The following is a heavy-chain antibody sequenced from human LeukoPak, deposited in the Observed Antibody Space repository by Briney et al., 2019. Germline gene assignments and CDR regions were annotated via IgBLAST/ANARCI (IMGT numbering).Heavy chain of an antibody. D-gene: IGHD3-16*02. CDR2: IRSKANSYAT. V-gene: IGHV3-73*01. Sequence: PGGSLRLSCAASGFTFSSYSMNWVRQASGKGLEWVGRIRSKANSYATAYAASVKGRFTISRDDSKNTAYLQMNSLKTEDTAVYYCTRDMITFGGVIPNYWGQGTLVTVSS. CDR1: GFTFSSYS. J-gene: IGHJ4*02. CDR3: TRDMITFGGVIPNY.